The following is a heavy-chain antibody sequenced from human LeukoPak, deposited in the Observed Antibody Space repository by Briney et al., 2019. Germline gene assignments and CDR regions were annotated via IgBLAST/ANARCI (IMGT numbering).Heavy chain of an antibody. CDR2: FNPNSGDS. CDR3: ARARASAHFDY. V-gene: IGHV1-2*02. CDR1: GYTFTGYY. D-gene: IGHD2-21*01. Sequence: ASVKASCKASGYTFTGYYIHWMRQAPGQGLEWMGWFNPNSGDSNFAQKFQGRVTMTRDTSISTAYVELSRLRSDDTAVYYCARARASAHFDYWGQGTLVTVSS. J-gene: IGHJ4*02.